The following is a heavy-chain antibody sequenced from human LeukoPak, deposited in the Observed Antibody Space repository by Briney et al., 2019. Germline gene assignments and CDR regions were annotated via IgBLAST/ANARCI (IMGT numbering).Heavy chain of an antibody. D-gene: IGHD3-9*01. CDR3: AKDLKTLTHLFDY. J-gene: IGHJ4*02. CDR1: GFTFSTYG. Sequence: PGGSLRLSCAASGFTFSTYGMHWVRQAPGKGLEWVAFIRYDGYNKYYADSVKGRFTLSRDNSKNTLYLQMNSLRAEDTAVYYCAKDLKTLTHLFDYWGQGTLVTVSS. CDR2: IRYDGYNK. V-gene: IGHV3-30*02.